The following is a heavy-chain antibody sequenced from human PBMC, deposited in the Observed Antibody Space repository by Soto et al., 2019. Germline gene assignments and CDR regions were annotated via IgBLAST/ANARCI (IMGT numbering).Heavy chain of an antibody. V-gene: IGHV3-23*01. CDR2: ISGSGDAT. CDR1: GLSFSSYA. J-gene: IGHJ4*02. CDR3: AKDKDRGGDNYPPSAY. D-gene: IGHD1-1*01. Sequence: PGGYLRLSCAASGLSFSSYAMSWVRQAPGKGLEWVSSISGSGDATYYTNSVKGRLSISRDNSKNTLSLQMNSLRVEDTAFYYCAKDKDRGGDNYPPSAYSGQGALVTVSS.